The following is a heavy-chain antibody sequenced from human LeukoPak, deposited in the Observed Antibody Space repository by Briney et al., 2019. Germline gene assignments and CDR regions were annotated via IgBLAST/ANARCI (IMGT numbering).Heavy chain of an antibody. V-gene: IGHV4-59*01. CDR2: TSYSGST. J-gene: IGHJ4*02. D-gene: IGHD6-13*01. CDR3: ARWSSSWYSFDY. Sequence: SETLSLTCTVSGGPISSYYWNWIRQPPGKGLEWIGYTSYSGSTNYNPSLKSRVTISVDTSKNQLSLRLSSVTAADTAVYYCARWSSSWYSFDYWGQGTLVTVSS. CDR1: GGPISSYY.